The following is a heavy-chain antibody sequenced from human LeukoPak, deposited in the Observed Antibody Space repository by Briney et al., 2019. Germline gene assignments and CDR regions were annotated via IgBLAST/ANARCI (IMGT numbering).Heavy chain of an antibody. J-gene: IGHJ4*02. CDR1: GFTFNNYA. CDR2: IDGGGDAT. Sequence: GGSLRLSCAASGFTFNNYAMGWVRQPPGKGLEWLSAIDGGGDATKYVDSVKGRFTISRDNSKNTLSLQMNSLRVEDTAIYYCAKSDCGSDGCKLLNYWGQGTLVTVSS. D-gene: IGHD2-21*01. V-gene: IGHV3-23*01. CDR3: AKSDCGSDGCKLLNY.